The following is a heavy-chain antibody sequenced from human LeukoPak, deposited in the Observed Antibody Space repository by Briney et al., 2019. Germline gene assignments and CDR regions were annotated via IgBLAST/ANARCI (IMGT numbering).Heavy chain of an antibody. J-gene: IGHJ4*02. V-gene: IGHV1-18*01. CDR2: ISAYNGNT. CDR1: GYTFINYG. CDR3: ARARGGYCSGGSCYFDY. D-gene: IGHD2-15*01. Sequence: GASVKVSCKASGYTFINYGITWVRQAPGQGLEWMGWISAYNGNTNYAQKLQGRVTMTTDTSTSTAYMELRGLRSDDTAVYYCARARGGYCSGGSCYFDYWGQGTLVTVSS.